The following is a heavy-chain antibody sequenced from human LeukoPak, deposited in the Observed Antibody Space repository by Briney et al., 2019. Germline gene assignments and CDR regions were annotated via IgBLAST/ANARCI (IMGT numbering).Heavy chain of an antibody. Sequence: GGSLRLSCVASGFTFDGYAMHWVRHAPGKGLEWVSLISGDGGSTYYADSVKGRFTISRDNSKNSLYLQVNSLRTDDTALYYCAKDIGEQWFFDYWGQGTLVTVSS. CDR1: GFTFDGYA. CDR2: ISGDGGST. J-gene: IGHJ4*02. V-gene: IGHV3-43*02. D-gene: IGHD3-10*01. CDR3: AKDIGEQWFFDY.